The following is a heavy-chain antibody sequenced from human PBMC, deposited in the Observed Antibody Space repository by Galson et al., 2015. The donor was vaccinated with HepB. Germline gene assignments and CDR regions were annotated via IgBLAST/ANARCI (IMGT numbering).Heavy chain of an antibody. CDR3: AADSPMVRGPKQKRVDAFDI. CDR1: GFTFTSSA. V-gene: IGHV1-58*01. D-gene: IGHD3-10*01. CDR2: IVVGSGNT. J-gene: IGHJ3*02. Sequence: SVKVSCKASGFTFTSSAVQWVRQARGQRLEWIGWIVVGSGNTNYAQKFQERVTITRDMSTSTAYMELSSLRSEDTAVYYCAADSPMVRGPKQKRVDAFDIWGQGTMVTVSS.